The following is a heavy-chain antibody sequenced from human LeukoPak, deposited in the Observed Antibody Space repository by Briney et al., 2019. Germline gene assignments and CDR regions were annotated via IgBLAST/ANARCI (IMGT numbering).Heavy chain of an antibody. CDR3: VRGSTLRHYQY. Sequence: PSETLSLTCTVSRGSISSGTSYWGWIRQPPGKGLEWIGSIFYGGSTYYNPSLKSRVTMSVDMSKNQFSLKLSSVAAADTAVYYCVRGSTLRHYQYWGQGTLVTVSS. J-gene: IGHJ4*02. CDR1: RGSISSGTSY. CDR2: IFYGGST. V-gene: IGHV4-39*01. D-gene: IGHD3-16*01.